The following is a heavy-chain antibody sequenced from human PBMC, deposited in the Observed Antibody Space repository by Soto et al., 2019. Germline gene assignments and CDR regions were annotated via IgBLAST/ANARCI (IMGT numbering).Heavy chain of an antibody. D-gene: IGHD3-22*01. J-gene: IGHJ5*02. CDR1: GGTFSSYA. V-gene: IGHV1-69*13. CDR2: IIPIFGTA. Sequence: SVKVSCKASGGTFSSYAISWVRQAPGQGLEWMGGIIPIFGTANYAQKFQGRVTITADESTSTAYMELSSLRSEDTAVYYCARDPPEREYYDSRGFDPWGQGTLVTVSS. CDR3: ARDPPEREYYDSRGFDP.